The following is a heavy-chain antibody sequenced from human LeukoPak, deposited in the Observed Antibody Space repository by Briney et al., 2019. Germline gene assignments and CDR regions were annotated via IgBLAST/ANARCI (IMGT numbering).Heavy chain of an antibody. D-gene: IGHD3-3*01. CDR3: ARGGPYYDFWSGYYPGAFDI. CDR1: GFTVSNKY. CDR2: IYSGGST. Sequence: GGSLRLSCVASGFTVSNKYMSWVRQAPGKGLEWVSVIYSGGSTYYADSVKGRFTISRDNSKNTLYLQMNSLRAEDTAVYYCARGGPYYDFWSGYYPGAFDIWGQGTMVTVSS. V-gene: IGHV3-53*01. J-gene: IGHJ3*02.